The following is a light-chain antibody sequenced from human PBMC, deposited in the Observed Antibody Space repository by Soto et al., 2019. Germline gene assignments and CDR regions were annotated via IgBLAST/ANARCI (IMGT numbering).Light chain of an antibody. CDR1: SGDVGGYNY. V-gene: IGLV2-14*01. Sequence: QSVLTQPPAVSGAPGQNITLSCTGTSGDVGGYNYVSWYQHHPGKAPKLIIYEVSNRPSGASNRFSGSKSGNTASLTISGLQADDEADYYCSSYTSSSTVVFGIGTKVTVL. CDR3: SSYTSSSTVV. CDR2: EVS. J-gene: IGLJ1*01.